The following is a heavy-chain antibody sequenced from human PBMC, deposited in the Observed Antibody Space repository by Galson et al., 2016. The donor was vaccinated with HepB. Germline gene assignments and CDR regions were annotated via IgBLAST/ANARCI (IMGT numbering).Heavy chain of an antibody. CDR2: ITTNGGST. V-gene: IGHV3-23*01. J-gene: IGHJ4*02. CDR3: ATAAYWPPRFDN. D-gene: IGHD2-8*02. Sequence: SLRLSCAASGFTFSSRGMNWVRQAPGKGLEWVSVITTNGGSTYYADSVKGRFTISRDNPKNTLFLQMNSLRAEDSAVYYCATAAYWPPRFDNWGQGTLVTVSS. CDR1: GFTFSSRG.